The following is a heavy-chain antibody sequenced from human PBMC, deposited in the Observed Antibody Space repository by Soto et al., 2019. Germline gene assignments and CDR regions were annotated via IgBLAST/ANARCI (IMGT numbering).Heavy chain of an antibody. CDR3: ARGPDRSGFYLFDY. CDR1: GGTFSNHA. D-gene: IGHD3-22*01. V-gene: IGHV1-69*13. Sequence: SVKVSCKTSGGTFSNHAISWVRQAPGQGPEWMGGIIPLSGTTNYVQKFQGRVTITADGSMTTAYMELSNLRYEDTAVYYCARGPDRSGFYLFDYWGQGTLVTVSS. J-gene: IGHJ4*02. CDR2: IIPLSGTT.